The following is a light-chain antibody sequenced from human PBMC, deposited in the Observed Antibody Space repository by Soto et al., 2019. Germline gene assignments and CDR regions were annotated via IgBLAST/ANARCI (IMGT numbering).Light chain of an antibody. Sequence: QSALTQPASVSGSPGQAITISCTGTSSDVGDYTYVSWYQQHPGKDPKLMIYEVSNRPSGVSNRFSGSKSGKTASLTISGRQAEDEADYYCSSYTRSSTLYVFGTGTKVTV. CDR3: SSYTRSSTLYV. CDR1: SSDVGDYTY. CDR2: EVS. V-gene: IGLV2-14*01. J-gene: IGLJ1*01.